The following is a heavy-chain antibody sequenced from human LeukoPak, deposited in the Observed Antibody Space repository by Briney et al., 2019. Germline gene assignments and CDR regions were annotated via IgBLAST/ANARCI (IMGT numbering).Heavy chain of an antibody. CDR1: GFTVSDNY. J-gene: IGHJ4*02. CDR3: VRDPQDVFQTTYLDY. V-gene: IGHV3-66*02. Sequence: PGGSLRLSCAASGFTVSDNYMIWVRQAPGKGLEWVALMLGDGEKEHYADSVKGRFTISRDNSKNTVYLQMNSLRPEDTALYFCVRDPQDVFQTTYLDYWGQGTLVTVSS. D-gene: IGHD1-7*01. CDR2: MLGDGEKE.